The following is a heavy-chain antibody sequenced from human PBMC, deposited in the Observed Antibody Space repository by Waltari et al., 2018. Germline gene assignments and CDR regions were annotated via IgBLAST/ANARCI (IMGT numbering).Heavy chain of an antibody. CDR2: ISAYNGNT. CDR3: AREPDIVVVPAAKVRLDP. J-gene: IGHJ5*02. D-gene: IGHD2-2*01. V-gene: IGHV1-18*01. CDR1: GYTFTSYG. Sequence: QVQLVQSGAEVKKPGASVKVSCKASGYTFTSYGISWVRRAPGQGLEWMGWISAYNGNTNYAQKLQGRVTMTTDTSTSTAYMELRSLRSDDTAVYYCAREPDIVVVPAAKVRLDPWGQGTLVTVSS.